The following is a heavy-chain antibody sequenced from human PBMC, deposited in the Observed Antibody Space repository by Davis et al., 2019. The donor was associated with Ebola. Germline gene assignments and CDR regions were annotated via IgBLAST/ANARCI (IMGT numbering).Heavy chain of an antibody. CDR3: ARDLLYGDLHGWPISYFDY. Sequence: ASVKVSCKASGYTFTSYAMHWVRQAPGQRLEWMGWINAGNGNTKYSQKFQGRVTITRDTSASTAYMELSSLRSEDTAVYYCARDLLYGDLHGWPISYFDYWGQGTLVTVSS. CDR2: INAGNGNT. D-gene: IGHD4-17*01. V-gene: IGHV1-3*01. J-gene: IGHJ4*02. CDR1: GYTFTSYA.